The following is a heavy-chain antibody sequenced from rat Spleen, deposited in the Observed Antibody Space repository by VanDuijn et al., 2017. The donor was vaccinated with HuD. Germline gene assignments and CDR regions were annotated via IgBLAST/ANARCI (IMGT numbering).Heavy chain of an antibody. CDR3: VRQGYLRDWYFDF. CDR2: LSYDATAP. D-gene: IGHD2-5*01. CDR1: GFTFRDYY. Sequence: EVQLVESGGGQVQPGRSLKLSCAASGFTFRDYYMAWVRQAPTKGMEWVATLSYDATAPYYRDSVKGRFTISRDNAKTTLYLQMDSLRSEDMATYYCVRQGYLRDWYFDFWGPGTMVTVSS. V-gene: IGHV5-7*01. J-gene: IGHJ1*01.